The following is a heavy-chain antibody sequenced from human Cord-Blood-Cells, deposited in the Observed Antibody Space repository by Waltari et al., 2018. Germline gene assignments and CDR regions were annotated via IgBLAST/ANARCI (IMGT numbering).Heavy chain of an antibody. CDR3: ARGPHDFLEWLLFAFDI. V-gene: IGHV4-34*01. J-gene: IGHJ3*02. Sequence: QVQLQQWGAGLLQPSETLSLTCAVYGGSFSGYYWSWIRQPPGKGLEWIGEINHSGSTNCNPALKRRVTISVDSSKNQFSLERSSVTAADTALYYCARGPHDFLEWLLFAFDIWGQGTMVTVSS. CDR1: GGSFSGYY. CDR2: INHSGST. D-gene: IGHD3-3*01.